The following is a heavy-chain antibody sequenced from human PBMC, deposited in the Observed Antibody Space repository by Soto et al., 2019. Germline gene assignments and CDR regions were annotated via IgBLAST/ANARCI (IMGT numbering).Heavy chain of an antibody. Sequence: QVRLVQSGAEVKKPGASVKVSCKASGYTFTSYGISWVRQAPGQGLEWMGWISAYNGNTNYAQKLQGRVTMTTDTSTGTAYMELRSLRSDDTAVYYCASSLLVGYGLEGESDWGQGTLVTVSS. D-gene: IGHD5-18*01. V-gene: IGHV1-18*01. CDR3: ASSLLVGYGLEGESD. CDR1: GYTFTSYG. J-gene: IGHJ4*02. CDR2: ISAYNGNT.